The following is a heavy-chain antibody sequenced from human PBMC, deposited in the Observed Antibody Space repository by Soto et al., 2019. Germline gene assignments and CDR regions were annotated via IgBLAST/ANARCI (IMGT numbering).Heavy chain of an antibody. Sequence: GGSLRLSCAASGFTFSGDAMNWVRQAPGKGMEWVSSISTTSTYIYYAESVKGRFTISRDNANNSLHLQMNSLRAEDTAVYYCVRDYVMDVWGQGTTVTVSS. CDR3: VRDYVMDV. CDR1: GFTFSGDA. J-gene: IGHJ6*02. V-gene: IGHV3-21*01. D-gene: IGHD3-10*02. CDR2: ISTTSTYI.